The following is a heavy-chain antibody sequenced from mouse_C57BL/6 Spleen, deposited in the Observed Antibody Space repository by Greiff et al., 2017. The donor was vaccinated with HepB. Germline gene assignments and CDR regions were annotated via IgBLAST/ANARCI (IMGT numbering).Heavy chain of an antibody. Sequence: EVQGVESGGGLVKPGGSLKLSCAASGFTFSSYAMSWVRQTPEKRLEWVATISDGGSYTYYPDNVKGRFTISRDNAKNNLYLQMSHLKSEDTAMYYCARDGGSSSMDYWGQGTSVTVSS. CDR2: ISDGGSYT. V-gene: IGHV5-4*01. CDR1: GFTFSSYA. CDR3: ARDGGSSSMDY. D-gene: IGHD1-1*01. J-gene: IGHJ4*01.